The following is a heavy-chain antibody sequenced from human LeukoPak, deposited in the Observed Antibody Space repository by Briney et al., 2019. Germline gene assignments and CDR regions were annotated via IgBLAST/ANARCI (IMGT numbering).Heavy chain of an antibody. Sequence: RGSLRLSCAASGFTVSSNNMSWGRQAPGKGLEGVAGMYSSGHTYYAGCVRGRFTISRDTSTNTLSLQMNSLRAEDTAEYYCARARCDTCGYGSWGQGTLVTVSS. V-gene: IGHV3-66*03. CDR3: ARARCDTCGYGS. J-gene: IGHJ5*02. D-gene: IGHD3-22*01. CDR1: GFTVSSNN. CDR2: MYSSGHT.